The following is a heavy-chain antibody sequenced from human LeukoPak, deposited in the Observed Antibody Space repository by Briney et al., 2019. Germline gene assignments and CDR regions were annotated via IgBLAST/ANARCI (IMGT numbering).Heavy chain of an antibody. J-gene: IGHJ4*02. D-gene: IGHD3-10*01. Sequence: PGGSLRLSCAASGFTFDDYGMSWVRQAPGKGLKWVSGINWYSGSTGYANSVKGRFTISRDNAKNSLYLQMNSLRAEDTALYYCARRRVTFVRGVDITSYYFDYWGQGTLVTVSS. CDR2: INWYSGST. CDR3: ARRRVTFVRGVDITSYYFDY. CDR1: GFTFDDYG. V-gene: IGHV3-20*04.